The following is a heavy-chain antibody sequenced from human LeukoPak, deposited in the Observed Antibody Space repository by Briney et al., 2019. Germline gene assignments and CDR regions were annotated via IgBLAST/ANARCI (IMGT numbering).Heavy chain of an antibody. Sequence: GGSLRLSCAGAGFTFSNYGMSWVRQAPGKGLEWVSVISRSGTETYHADSVRGRFTISRDNAKNTLYLQMNSLRAEDTAVYYCAKKSPDSSGNPAYDWGQGTLVTVSS. CDR1: GFTFSNYG. CDR3: AKKSPDSSGNPAYD. CDR2: ISRSGTET. V-gene: IGHV3-23*01. D-gene: IGHD4-23*01. J-gene: IGHJ4*02.